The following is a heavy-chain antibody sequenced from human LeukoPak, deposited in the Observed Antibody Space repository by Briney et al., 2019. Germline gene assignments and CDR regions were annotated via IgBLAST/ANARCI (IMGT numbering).Heavy chain of an antibody. CDR2: IIPIFGTA. Sequence: ASVKVSCKASGGTFSSYAISWVRQAPGQGLEWMGGIIPIFGTANYAQKFQGRVTITADESTSTAYMELSSLKASDTAMYYCARRSDGYNFRHLDYWGQGTLVTVSS. D-gene: IGHD5-24*01. CDR3: ARRSDGYNFRHLDY. J-gene: IGHJ4*02. CDR1: GGTFSSYA. V-gene: IGHV1-69*13.